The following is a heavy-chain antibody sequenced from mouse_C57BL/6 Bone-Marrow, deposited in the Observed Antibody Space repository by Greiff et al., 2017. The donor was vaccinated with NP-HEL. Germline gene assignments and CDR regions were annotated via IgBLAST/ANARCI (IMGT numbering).Heavy chain of an antibody. J-gene: IGHJ1*03. CDR2: IDPSDSYT. D-gene: IGHD2-2*01. Sequence: QVHVKQPGAELVMPGASVKLSCKASGYTFTSYWMHWVKQRPGQGLEWIGEIDPSDSYTNYNQKFKGKSTLTVDKSSSTAYMQLSSLTSEDSAVYYCARETMVKRWYFDVWGTGTTVTVSS. V-gene: IGHV1-69*01. CDR1: GYTFTSYW. CDR3: ARETMVKRWYFDV.